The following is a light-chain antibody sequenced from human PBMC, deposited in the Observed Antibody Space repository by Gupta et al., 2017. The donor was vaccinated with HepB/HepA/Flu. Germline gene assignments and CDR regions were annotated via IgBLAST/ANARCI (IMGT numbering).Light chain of an antibody. CDR3: SSYTSSSTQV. Sequence: QSALTQPASVSGSPGRSINISCPGTSSDVGGYNSVSWYQQHPGKAPKLMIYDVSNRPSGVSNRFSGSKAGNTASLTISGLQAEDEADYYCSSYTSSSTQVFGGGTKLTVL. J-gene: IGLJ2*01. CDR2: DVS. CDR1: SSDVGGYNS. V-gene: IGLV2-14*01.